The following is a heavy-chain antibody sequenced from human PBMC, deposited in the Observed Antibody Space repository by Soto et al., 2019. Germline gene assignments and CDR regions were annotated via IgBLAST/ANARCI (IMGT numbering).Heavy chain of an antibody. CDR3: AKIYDSSGYYPPVRGNWFDP. CDR2: ISGSGGNT. V-gene: IGHV3-23*01. J-gene: IGHJ5*02. D-gene: IGHD3-22*01. CDR1: GFTFSSYA. Sequence: GGSLRLSCAASGFTFSSYAMSWVRQAPGEGLEWVSAISGSGGNTYYADSVKGRFTISRDNSKNTLYLQMNSLRAEDTAVYYCAKIYDSSGYYPPVRGNWFDPWGQGTLVTVSS.